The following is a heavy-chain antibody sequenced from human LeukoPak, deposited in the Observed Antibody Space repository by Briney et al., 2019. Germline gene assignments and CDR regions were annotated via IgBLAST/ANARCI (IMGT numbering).Heavy chain of an antibody. CDR1: GYTFTSYG. CDR2: ISAYNGNT. V-gene: IGHV1-18*01. J-gene: IGHJ3*02. Sequence: ASVKVSCKASGYTFTSYGISWVRQAPGQGLEWMGWISAYNGNTNYAQKLQGRVTMTTDTSTSTAYMELSSLRSEDTAVYYCARGKDYDFWSGLQNDAFDIWGQGTMVTVSS. D-gene: IGHD3-3*01. CDR3: ARGKDYDFWSGLQNDAFDI.